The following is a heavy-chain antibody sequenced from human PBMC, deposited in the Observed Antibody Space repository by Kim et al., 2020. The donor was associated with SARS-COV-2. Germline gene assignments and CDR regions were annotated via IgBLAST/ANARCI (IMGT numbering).Heavy chain of an antibody. D-gene: IGHD3-10*01. CDR2: ISGSGGST. CDR3: AKVCLPRGVDEYYFDY. CDR1: GFTFSSYA. Sequence: GGSLRLSCAASGFTFSSYAMSWVRQAPGKGLEWVSAISGSGGSTYYADSVKGRFTISRDNSKNTLYLQMNSLRAEDTAVYYCAKVCLPRGVDEYYFDYWGQGTLVTVSS. J-gene: IGHJ4*02. V-gene: IGHV3-23*01.